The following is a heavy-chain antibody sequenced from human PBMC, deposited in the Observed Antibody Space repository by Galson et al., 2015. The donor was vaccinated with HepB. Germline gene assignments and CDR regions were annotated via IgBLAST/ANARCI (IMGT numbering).Heavy chain of an antibody. CDR3: AAEPYSSGGSKRGRDFDY. J-gene: IGHJ4*02. Sequence: SLRLSCAASGFIFNSYAMTWVRQAPGKGLKWVAFISYDGSNKYYADSVKGRFTISRDNSKNTLYLQMNSLRPEDTAVYYCAAEPYSSGGSKRGRDFDYWGQGALVTVSS. CDR1: GFIFNSYA. V-gene: IGHV3-30-3*01. CDR2: ISYDGSNK. D-gene: IGHD6-19*01.